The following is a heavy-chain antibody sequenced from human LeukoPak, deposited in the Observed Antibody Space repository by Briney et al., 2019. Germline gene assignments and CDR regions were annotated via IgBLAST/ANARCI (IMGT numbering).Heavy chain of an antibody. CDR3: ARDRNLHDFWTITYYYRAGMDV. V-gene: IGHV1-8*02. Sequence: GASVKVSCKASGYTFTAFYLHWVRQATGQGLEWMGWMNPNSGNTGYAQKFQGRVTMTRNTSISTAYMELSSLRSEDTAVYYCARDRNLHDFWTITYYYRAGMDVWGQGTTVTVSS. J-gene: IGHJ6*02. CDR2: MNPNSGNT. CDR1: GYTFTAFY. D-gene: IGHD3-3*01.